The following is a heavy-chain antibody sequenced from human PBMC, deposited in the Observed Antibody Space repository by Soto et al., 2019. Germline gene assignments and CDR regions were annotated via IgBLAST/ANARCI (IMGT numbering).Heavy chain of an antibody. V-gene: IGHV3-30*03. D-gene: IGHD5-18*01. CDR2: MSYDGSDK. CDR1: GFTFSSYG. CDR3: AFGAYSYGCFDN. J-gene: IGHJ4*02. Sequence: GGSLRLSCAASGFTFSSYGMHWVRQAPGKGLEWVAFMSYDGSDKHYADSVEGRFNISRDNSKNTLYLQLHSLRAEDTAVYYCAFGAYSYGCFDNWGQGTPVTVSS.